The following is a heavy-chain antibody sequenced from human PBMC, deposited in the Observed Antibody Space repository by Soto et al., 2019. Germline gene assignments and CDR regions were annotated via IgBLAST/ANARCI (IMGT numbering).Heavy chain of an antibody. CDR1: GYTFTSYY. CDR2: INPSGGST. D-gene: IGHD3-9*01. CDR3: ARDVSPYYDILTGYPTPFDY. J-gene: IGHJ4*02. V-gene: IGHV1-46*03. Sequence: QVQLVQSGAEVKKPGASVKVSCKASGYTFTSYYMHWVRQAPGQGLEWMGIINPSGGSTSYAQKFQCRVTMTRDTSTSTVYMELSSLRSEDTAVYYCARDVSPYYDILTGYPTPFDYWGQGTLVTVSS.